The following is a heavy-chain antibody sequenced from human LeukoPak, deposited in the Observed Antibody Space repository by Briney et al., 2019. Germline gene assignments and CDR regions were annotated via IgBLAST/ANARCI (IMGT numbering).Heavy chain of an antibody. Sequence: ASVKVSCKASGYTFTSYAMNWVRQAPGQGLEWIGWINTNTGNPTYAQGFTGRFVFSLDTSVSTAYLQISSLKAEDTAVYYCARPVTYCSGGSCYSVLTAFDPWGQGTLVTVSS. CDR1: GYTFTSYA. CDR2: INTNTGNP. V-gene: IGHV7-4-1*02. CDR3: ARPVTYCSGGSCYSVLTAFDP. D-gene: IGHD2-15*01. J-gene: IGHJ5*02.